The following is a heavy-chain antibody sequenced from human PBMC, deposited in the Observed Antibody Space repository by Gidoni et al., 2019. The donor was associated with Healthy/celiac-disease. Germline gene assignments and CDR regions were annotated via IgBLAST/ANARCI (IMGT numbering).Heavy chain of an antibody. J-gene: IGHJ6*02. Sequence: EVQLVESGGGLVQPGGYLRLSCASSGFTFSSYEMNWVRQAPGKGLEWVSYISSSGSTIYYADSVKGRFTISRDNAKNSLYLQMNSLRAEDTAVYYCARDRSPYYYYGMDVWGQGTTVTVSS. CDR2: ISSSGSTI. CDR3: ARDRSPYYYYGMDV. CDR1: GFTFSSYE. V-gene: IGHV3-48*03.